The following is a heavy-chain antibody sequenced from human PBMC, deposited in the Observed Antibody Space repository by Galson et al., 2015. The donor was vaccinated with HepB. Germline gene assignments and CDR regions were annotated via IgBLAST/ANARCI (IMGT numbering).Heavy chain of an antibody. Sequence: SVKVSCKASGYTFTGYYMHWVRQAPGQGLEWMGWINPNSGGTNYAQKFQGRVTMTRDTSISTAYMELSRLRSDDTAVYYCAVTDYGNNYYYYYMDVWGKGTTVTVSS. CDR3: AVTDYGNNYYYYYMDV. D-gene: IGHD4/OR15-4a*01. J-gene: IGHJ6*03. V-gene: IGHV1-2*02. CDR2: INPNSGGT. CDR1: GYTFTGYY.